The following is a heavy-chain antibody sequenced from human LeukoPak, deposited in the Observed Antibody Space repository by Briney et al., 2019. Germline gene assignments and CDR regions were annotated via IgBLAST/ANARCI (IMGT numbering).Heavy chain of an antibody. J-gene: IGHJ4*02. Sequence: GGSLRLSCAAFGFTFSSYWMSWVRQAPGKGLEWVANIKQDGSEKYYVDSVKGRFTISRDNAKNSLYLQMNSLRVEDTAVYYCARDTRWGGEDFDYWGQGTLVTVS. CDR3: ARDTRWGGEDFDY. V-gene: IGHV3-7*04. D-gene: IGHD2-2*01. CDR2: IKQDGSEK. CDR1: GFTFSSYW.